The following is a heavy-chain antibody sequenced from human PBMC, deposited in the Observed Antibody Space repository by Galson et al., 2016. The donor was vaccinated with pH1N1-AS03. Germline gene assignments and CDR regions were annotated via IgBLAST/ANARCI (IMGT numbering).Heavy chain of an antibody. CDR2: IKDKNDGERT. CDR1: NKAS. D-gene: IGHD3-3*01. Sequence: NKASLNWVRQAPGKGLEWVGRIKDKNDGERTDYASPVQGRFTIPRDDSKSTLYLQMNSLKAEDTAVYYCSVYDFWSGSSGFDYWGQGTLVTVSS. J-gene: IGHJ4*02. CDR3: SVYDFWSGSSGFDY. V-gene: IGHV3-15*01.